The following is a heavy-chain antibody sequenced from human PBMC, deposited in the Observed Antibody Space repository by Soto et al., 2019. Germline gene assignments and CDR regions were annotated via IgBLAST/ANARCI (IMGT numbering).Heavy chain of an antibody. CDR1: GFTFSSYG. D-gene: IGHD6-6*01. Sequence: GGSLRLSCAASGFTFSSYGMHWVRQAPGKGLEWVAVIWYDGSNKYYADSVKGRFTISRDNSKNTLYLQMNSLRAEDTAVYYCARETARRNYYYYYGMDVWGQGTTVTVS. CDR3: ARETARRNYYYYYGMDV. J-gene: IGHJ6*02. CDR2: IWYDGSNK. V-gene: IGHV3-33*01.